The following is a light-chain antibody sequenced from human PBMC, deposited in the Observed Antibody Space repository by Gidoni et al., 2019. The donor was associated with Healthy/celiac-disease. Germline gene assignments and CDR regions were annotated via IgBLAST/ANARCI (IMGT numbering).Light chain of an antibody. Sequence: EIVLTPSPGTLSLSPGERATLSCRASKSVSSSYLAWYQQKPGQAPSLLIYGASSSATGIPDRFSGSGSGTDFTLTISRLAPEDFALYYCQQYGSSLHTFGQXTKLEIK. CDR2: GAS. J-gene: IGKJ2*01. CDR1: KSVSSSY. CDR3: QQYGSSLHT. V-gene: IGKV3-20*01.